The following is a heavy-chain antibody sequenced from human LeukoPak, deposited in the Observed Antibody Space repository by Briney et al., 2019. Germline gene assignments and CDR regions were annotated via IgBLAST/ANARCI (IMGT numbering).Heavy chain of an antibody. Sequence: GGSLRLSCAASGFIVSSNYMSWVRQAPGRGLEWVSVLYSDDRTYYADSVKGRFTISRDNSKNTLYLQMNTLRAEDTAMYYCAREVNGYADYWGQGTLVTVSS. D-gene: IGHD5-18*01. V-gene: IGHV3-53*01. CDR2: LYSDDRT. CDR3: AREVNGYADY. CDR1: GFIVSSNY. J-gene: IGHJ4*02.